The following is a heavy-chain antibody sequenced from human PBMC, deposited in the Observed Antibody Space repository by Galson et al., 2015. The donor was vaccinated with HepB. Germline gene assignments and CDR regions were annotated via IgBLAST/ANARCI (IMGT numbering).Heavy chain of an antibody. Sequence: SLRLSCAASGFTFSTYWMSWVRQAPGKGLEWVANINQDGSEKYYVDSVKGRFTISRDNSKNTLFLQINSLRAEDTAVYYCAKGGGWLYYFDYWGQGTVVTVSS. V-gene: IGHV3-7*03. CDR2: INQDGSEK. CDR1: GFTFSTYW. J-gene: IGHJ4*02. D-gene: IGHD5-12*01. CDR3: AKGGGWLYYFDY.